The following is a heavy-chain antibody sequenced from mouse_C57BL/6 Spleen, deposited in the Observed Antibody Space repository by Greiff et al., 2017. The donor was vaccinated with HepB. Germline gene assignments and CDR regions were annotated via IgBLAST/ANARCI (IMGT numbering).Heavy chain of an antibody. CDR1: GYTFTDYE. D-gene: IGHD1-1*01. CDR2: IDPETGGT. V-gene: IGHV1-15*01. J-gene: IGHJ2*01. Sequence: QVQLQQSGAELVRPGASVTLSCKASGYTFTDYEMHWVKQTPVHGLEWIGAIDPETGGTAYNQKFKGKAILTADKSSSTAYMELRSLTSEDSAVYYCTRALVLRFYFDYWGQGTTLTVSS. CDR3: TRALVLRFYFDY.